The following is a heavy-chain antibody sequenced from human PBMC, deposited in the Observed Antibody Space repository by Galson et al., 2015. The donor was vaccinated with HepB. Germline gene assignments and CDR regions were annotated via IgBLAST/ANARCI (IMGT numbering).Heavy chain of an antibody. CDR3: AREGGVSVAATLVAFDP. CDR2: IYTSGST. D-gene: IGHD2-15*01. Sequence: TLSLTCTVSGGSTSSGSYYWSWIRQPAGKGLEWIGRIYTSGSTNYNPSLKSRVTMSVDTSKNQFSLKLSSVTAADTAVYYCAREGGVSVAATLVAFDPWGQGTLVTVSS. CDR1: GGSTSSGSYY. J-gene: IGHJ5*02. V-gene: IGHV4-61*02.